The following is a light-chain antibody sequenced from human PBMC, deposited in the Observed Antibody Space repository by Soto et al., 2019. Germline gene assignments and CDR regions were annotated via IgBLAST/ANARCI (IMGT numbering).Light chain of an antibody. CDR1: SSDVGGYNY. CDR2: EVS. CDR3: NSFAGNNNLV. V-gene: IGLV2-8*01. J-gene: IGLJ2*01. Sequence: QSALTQPPSASGSPGQSVTISCTGTSSDVGGYNYVSWYQQHPGKAPKLMISEVSKRPSGVPDRFSGSKSGNTASLTVSGLQANDEADYYCNSFAGNNNLVFGGGTKLTVL.